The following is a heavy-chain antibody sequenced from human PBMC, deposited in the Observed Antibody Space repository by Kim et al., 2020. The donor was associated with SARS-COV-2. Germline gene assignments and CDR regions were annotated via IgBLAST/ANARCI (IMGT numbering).Heavy chain of an antibody. V-gene: IGHV5-10-1*01. CDR3: ARLTTGFDP. D-gene: IGHD1-1*01. J-gene: IGHJ5*02. CDR2: SYT. Sequence: SYTNYSPSFQGNVTISADKSISTAYLQWSSLKASDTAMYYCARLTTGFDPWGQGTLVTVSS.